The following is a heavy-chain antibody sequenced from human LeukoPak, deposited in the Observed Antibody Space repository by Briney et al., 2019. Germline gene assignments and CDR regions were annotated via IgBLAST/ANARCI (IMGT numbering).Heavy chain of an antibody. CDR3: AREAVAGTVDP. Sequence: SETLSLTCAVYGGSFSGYYWSWIRQPPGKGLEWIGEINHSGSTNYNPSLKSRVTISVDTSKNQFSLKLSSVTAADTAVYYCAREAVAGTVDPWGQGTLVTVSS. CDR2: INHSGST. CDR1: GGSFSGYY. D-gene: IGHD6-19*01. V-gene: IGHV4-34*01. J-gene: IGHJ5*02.